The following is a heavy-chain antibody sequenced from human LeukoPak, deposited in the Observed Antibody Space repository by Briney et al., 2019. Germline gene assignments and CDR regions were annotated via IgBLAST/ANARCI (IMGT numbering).Heavy chain of an antibody. CDR2: INPSGGST. CDR1: GYTFTSYY. Sequence: GASVKVSCNASGYTFTSYYMHWVRHAPRQGLEWMGIINPSGGSTSYAQKFQGRVTMTRDTSTSTVYTELSSLRSEDRAVYYCARDGYYDGSGYSNDAFDIWGQGTMVTVSS. D-gene: IGHD3-22*01. CDR3: ARDGYYDGSGYSNDAFDI. J-gene: IGHJ3*02. V-gene: IGHV1-46*01.